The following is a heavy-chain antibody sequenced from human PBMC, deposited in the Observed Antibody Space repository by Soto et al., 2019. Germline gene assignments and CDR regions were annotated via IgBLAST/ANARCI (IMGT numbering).Heavy chain of an antibody. Sequence: SETLSLTCTVSGGSISSYYWSWIRQPPGKGLEWIGYIYYSGSTNYNPSLKSRVTISVDTSKNQFSLKLSSVTAADTAVYYCARHQGRYYDYVWGSPRDDAFDIWGHGTMVTVSS. CDR3: ARHQGRYYDYVWGSPRDDAFDI. CDR2: IYYSGST. D-gene: IGHD3-16*01. J-gene: IGHJ3*02. V-gene: IGHV4-59*01. CDR1: GGSISSYY.